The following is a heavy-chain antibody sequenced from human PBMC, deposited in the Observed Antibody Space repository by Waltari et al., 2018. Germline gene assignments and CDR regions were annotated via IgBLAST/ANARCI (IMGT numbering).Heavy chain of an antibody. Sequence: EVQLVESGGDLVQPGGSLRLSCAASGFPFSSYEMNWVRQVPGKGLEWVSHISSDGTTIYYADSVKGRFTISRDNAKNSLYLQMKSLRVEDTAVYYCARDQVGDVWGQGTTVIVSS. CDR3: ARDQVGDV. D-gene: IGHD1-26*01. J-gene: IGHJ6*02. V-gene: IGHV3-48*03. CDR2: ISSDGTTI. CDR1: GFPFSSYE.